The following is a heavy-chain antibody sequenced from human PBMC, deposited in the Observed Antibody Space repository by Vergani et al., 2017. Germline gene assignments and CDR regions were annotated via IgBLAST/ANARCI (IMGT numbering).Heavy chain of an antibody. D-gene: IGHD3-10*01. CDR3: ARGAFNSYYGSGSYEFDY. Sequence: QVQLVESGGGVVQPGRSLRLSCAASGFTFSSYAMHWVRQAPGKGLEWVAVISYDGSNKYYADSVKGRFTISRDNSKNTLYLQMNSLRAEDTAVYYCARGAFNSYYGSGSYEFDYWGQGTLVTVSS. V-gene: IGHV3-30-3*01. J-gene: IGHJ4*02. CDR2: ISYDGSNK. CDR1: GFTFSSYA.